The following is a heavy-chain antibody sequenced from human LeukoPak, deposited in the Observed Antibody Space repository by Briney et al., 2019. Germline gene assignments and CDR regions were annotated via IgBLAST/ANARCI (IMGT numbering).Heavy chain of an antibody. CDR3: ARKTTTGPTKAAFDI. J-gene: IGHJ3*02. CDR2: IYYTGST. Sequence: SETLSLTCAVSGYSISTSNCWAWIRQPPGKGLEWIGHIYYTGSTYYNPPLKSRVTMSVDTSKNQFSLKLSSVTAVDTAVYYCARKTTTGPTKAAFDIWGQGTMVTVTS. D-gene: IGHD4-17*01. CDR1: GYSISTSNC. V-gene: IGHV4-28*01.